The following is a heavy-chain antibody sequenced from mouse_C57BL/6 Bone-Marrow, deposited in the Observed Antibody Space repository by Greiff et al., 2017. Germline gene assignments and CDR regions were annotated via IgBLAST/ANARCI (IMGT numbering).Heavy chain of an antibody. CDR3: ASHYYAMDY. CDR1: GYTFTSYW. V-gene: IGHV1-59*01. J-gene: IGHJ4*01. CDR2: IDPSDSYT. Sequence: QVQLQQPGAELVRPGTSVKLSCKASGYTFTSYWMHWVKQRPGQGLEWIGVIDPSDSYTNYNQKFKGKATLTVDTSSSTAYMQLSSLTSEDSAVYYCASHYYAMDYWGQGTSVTVSS.